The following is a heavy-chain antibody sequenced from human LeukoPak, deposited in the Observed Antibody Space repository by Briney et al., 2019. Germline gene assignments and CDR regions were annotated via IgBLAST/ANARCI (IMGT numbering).Heavy chain of an antibody. CDR1: GFTFSSYW. Sequence: GGSLRLSCSASGFTFSSYWMTWVRQAPGKGLEWVANIKQDGSERYYVDSVKGQFTISRDSANNSLYLQLNSLRAEDTAVYYCARERGGFCSGTSCYKAFDIWGQGTMVTVSS. J-gene: IGHJ3*02. CDR3: ARERGGFCSGTSCYKAFDI. V-gene: IGHV3-7*01. D-gene: IGHD2-2*02. CDR2: IKQDGSER.